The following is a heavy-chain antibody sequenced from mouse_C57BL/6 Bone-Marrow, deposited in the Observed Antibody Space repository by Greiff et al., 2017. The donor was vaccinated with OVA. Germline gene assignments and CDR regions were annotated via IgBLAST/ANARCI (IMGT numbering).Heavy chain of an antibody. Sequence: QVQLQQPGAELVRPGTSVKLSCKASGYTFTSYWMHWVKQRPGQGLEWIGVIDPSDSYTNYNQKFKGKATLTVDTSSSTAYMQLISLTSEDSAVYYCARGGDYGSSPDYWGQGTTLTVSS. CDR1: GYTFTSYW. V-gene: IGHV1-59*01. J-gene: IGHJ2*01. CDR3: ARGGDYGSSPDY. D-gene: IGHD1-1*01. CDR2: IDPSDSYT.